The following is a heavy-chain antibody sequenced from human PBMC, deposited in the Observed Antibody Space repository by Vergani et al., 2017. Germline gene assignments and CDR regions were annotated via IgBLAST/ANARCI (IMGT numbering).Heavy chain of an antibody. J-gene: IGHJ6*03. D-gene: IGHD3-10*01. CDR1: GFTFSSYG. CDR2: ISYDGSNK. CDR3: AKEAEITITNYYYYMDV. V-gene: IGHV3-30*18. Sequence: QVQLVESGGGVVQTGRSLRLSCAASGFTFSSYGMHWVRQAPGKGLEWVAVISYDGSNKYYADSVKGRFTISRDNSKNTLYLQMNSLRAEDTAVYYCAKEAEITITNYYYYMDVWGKGTTVTVSS.